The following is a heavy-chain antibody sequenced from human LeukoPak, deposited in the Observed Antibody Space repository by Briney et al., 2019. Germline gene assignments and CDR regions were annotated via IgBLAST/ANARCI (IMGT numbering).Heavy chain of an antibody. CDR1: GFTFSSYS. V-gene: IGHV3-66*04. J-gene: IGHJ3*02. Sequence: PGGSLRLSCAASGFTFSSYSMNWVRQAPGKGLEWVSVIYSGGSTYYADSVKGRFTISRDNSKNTLYLQMNSLRAEDTAVYYCARPHGGKRGAFDIWGQGTMVTVSS. D-gene: IGHD4-23*01. CDR3: ARPHGGKRGAFDI. CDR2: IYSGGST.